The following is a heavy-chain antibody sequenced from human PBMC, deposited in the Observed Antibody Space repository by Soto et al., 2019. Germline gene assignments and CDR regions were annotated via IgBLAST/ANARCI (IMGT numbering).Heavy chain of an antibody. J-gene: IGHJ3*02. CDR1: GGPITSDNW. V-gene: IGHV4-4*02. D-gene: IGHD7-27*01. CDR2: VHHSGAT. CDR3: TKDHTGADAFDI. Sequence: SETLSLTCAVSGGPITSDNWYNWVRQPPGKGLEWIGEVHHSGATNYTPSLKSRVTISVDKSKNQFSLTLTSVTAADTAMYYCTKDHTGADAFDIWGQGTMVTVSS.